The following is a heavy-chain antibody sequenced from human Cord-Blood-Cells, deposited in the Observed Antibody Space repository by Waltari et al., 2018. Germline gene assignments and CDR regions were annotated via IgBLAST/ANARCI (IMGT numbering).Heavy chain of an antibody. Sequence: QVQLVQSGAEVKKPGASVKVSCQASGYTFTSSGISWVRQAPGPGLEWMGWFSAYNGNTNYAQKLQGRVTMTTDTSTSTAYMELRSLRSDDTAVYYCARDGHPYYDFWSGYPQIDYWGQGTLVTVSS. CDR3: ARDGHPYYDFWSGYPQIDY. CDR2: FSAYNGNT. V-gene: IGHV1-18*04. D-gene: IGHD3-3*01. CDR1: GYTFTSSG. J-gene: IGHJ4*02.